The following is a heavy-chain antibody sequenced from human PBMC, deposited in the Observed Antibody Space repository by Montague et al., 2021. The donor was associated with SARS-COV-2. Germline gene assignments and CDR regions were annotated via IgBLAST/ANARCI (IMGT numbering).Heavy chain of an antibody. D-gene: IGHD2-21*01. CDR3: ARRGGGEVFARFMYWYFDV. CDR1: GGSINNYY. Sequence: SETLSLTCSVSGGSINNYYCGWARQSPGKGLEWIGYIYYSGSVTTRYNPSLKSRVSISVDTSKNQFSLKLTSVTAADTAVYYCARRGGGEVFARFMYWYFDVWSRGSLVTVSS. V-gene: IGHV4-59*13. CDR2: IYYSGSVTT. J-gene: IGHJ2*01.